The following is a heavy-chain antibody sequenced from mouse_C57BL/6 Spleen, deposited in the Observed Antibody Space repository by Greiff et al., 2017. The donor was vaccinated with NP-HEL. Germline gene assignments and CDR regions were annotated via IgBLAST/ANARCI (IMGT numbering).Heavy chain of an antibody. Sequence: VQLQQSGAELVMPGASVKLSCKASGYTFTSYWMHWVKQRPGQGLEWIGEIDPSDSYTNYNQKFKGKSTLTGDKSSSTAYMQLSSLTSEDSAVYYCARSGDGYLLYAMDYWGQGTSVTVSS. CDR2: IDPSDSYT. CDR3: ARSGDGYLLYAMDY. J-gene: IGHJ4*01. D-gene: IGHD2-3*01. CDR1: GYTFTSYW. V-gene: IGHV1-69*01.